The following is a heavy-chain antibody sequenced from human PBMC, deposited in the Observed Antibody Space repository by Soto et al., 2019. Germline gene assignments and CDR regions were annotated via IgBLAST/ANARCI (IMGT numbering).Heavy chain of an antibody. CDR2: INPNSGGT. Sequence: QVQLVQSGAEVKKPGASVKVSCKASGYTFTGYYMHWVRQAPGQGLEWMGWINPNSGGTNYAQKFQGRVTMTRDTSISTAYMELSRLRADDTAVYYCARGGELAARQAHYYGMDVWGQGTTVTVSS. J-gene: IGHJ6*02. V-gene: IGHV1-2*02. D-gene: IGHD6-6*01. CDR1: GYTFTGYY. CDR3: ARGGELAARQAHYYGMDV.